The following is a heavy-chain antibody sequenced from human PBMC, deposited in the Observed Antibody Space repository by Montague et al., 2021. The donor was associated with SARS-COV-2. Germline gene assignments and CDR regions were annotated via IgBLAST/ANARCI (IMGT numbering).Heavy chain of an antibody. D-gene: IGHD1-26*01. Sequence: SLRLSCAASGFTFSSYAMHWVRQAPGKGLEWVAVISYDGSNKYYADSVKGRFTISRDNSKNTLYLQMNSPRAEDTAVYYCARVIGGYYGMDVWGQGTTVTVSS. V-gene: IGHV3-30-3*01. J-gene: IGHJ6*02. CDR1: GFTFSSYA. CDR3: ARVIGGYYGMDV. CDR2: ISYDGSNK.